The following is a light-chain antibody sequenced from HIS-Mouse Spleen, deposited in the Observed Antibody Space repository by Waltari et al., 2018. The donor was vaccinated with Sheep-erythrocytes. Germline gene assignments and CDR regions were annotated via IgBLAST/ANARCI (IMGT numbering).Light chain of an antibody. CDR3: QQYYSTPFT. CDR1: QSVLYSSNNKNY. V-gene: IGKV4-1*01. CDR2: WAS. Sequence: DIVMTQSPDSLAVSLGERATIHCKSSQSVLYSSNNKNYLAWYQQKPGQPPKLLIYWASTLESGVPDRFSGSGSGTDFTLTISSLQAEDVAVYYCQQYYSTPFTFGPGTKVDIK. J-gene: IGKJ3*01.